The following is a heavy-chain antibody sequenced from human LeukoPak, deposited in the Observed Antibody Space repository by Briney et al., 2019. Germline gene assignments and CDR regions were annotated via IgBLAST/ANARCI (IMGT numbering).Heavy chain of an antibody. CDR2: IPYDGSNK. V-gene: IGHV3-30*02. CDR1: RFTFSSYG. CDR3: AREGYYGSYYMDV. D-gene: IGHD3-10*01. J-gene: IGHJ6*03. Sequence: GPLRLSCAASRFTFSSYGMHWVRQAPGKGLEWVAFIPYDGSNKYYADSVKGRFTVSRDNSKNTLYLQMNSLRGEDTAVYYCAREGYYGSYYMDVWGKGTTVTISS.